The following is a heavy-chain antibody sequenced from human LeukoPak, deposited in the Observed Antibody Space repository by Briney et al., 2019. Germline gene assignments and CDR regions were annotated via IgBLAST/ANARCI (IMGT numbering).Heavy chain of an antibody. CDR2: IYYSGST. D-gene: IGHD3-10*01. J-gene: IGHJ4*02. CDR3: ARGSYGSGS. Sequence: SSETLSLTCTVSGGSISSYYWSWIRQPPGKGLEWIGYIYYSGSTSYNPSLKSRVTISVDTSKNQFSLRLSSVTAADTAVYYCARGSYGSGSWGQGTLVTVSS. CDR1: GGSISSYY. V-gene: IGHV4-59*01.